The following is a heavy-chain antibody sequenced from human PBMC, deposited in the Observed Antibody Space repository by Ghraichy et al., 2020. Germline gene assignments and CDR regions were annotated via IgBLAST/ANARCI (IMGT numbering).Heavy chain of an antibody. CDR1: GFPLRKYG. D-gene: IGHD1-14*01. J-gene: IGHJ3*02. CDR2: IWPDGSDR. Sequence: GESLNISCVASGFPLRKYGMHWVCQAPGKGLEWVAIIWPDGSDRRYADSVRGRSTISRDDSRNTLYLEMSSLRDEDTAVYYYATAGKTPSNCCYALDIWGLGTVVILSS. CDR3: ATAGKTPSNCCYALDI. V-gene: IGHV3-33*03.